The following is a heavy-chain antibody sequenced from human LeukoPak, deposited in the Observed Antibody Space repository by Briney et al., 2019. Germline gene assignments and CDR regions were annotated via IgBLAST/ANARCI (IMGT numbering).Heavy chain of an antibody. Sequence: ASVKVSCKASGYTFTDYYIHWVRQAPGQGLEWMGRINPNSGGTNSAQKFQGRVTITRDTSASTAYMELSSLRSEDTAVYYCAGASMGLPNYWGQGTLVTVSS. D-gene: IGHD5-18*01. V-gene: IGHV1-2*06. CDR3: AGASMGLPNY. CDR1: GYTFTDYY. CDR2: INPNSGGT. J-gene: IGHJ4*02.